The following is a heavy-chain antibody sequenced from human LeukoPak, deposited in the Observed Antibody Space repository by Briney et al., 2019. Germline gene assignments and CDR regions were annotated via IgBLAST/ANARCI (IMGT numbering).Heavy chain of an antibody. Sequence: GGSLRLSCAASGFTFSSYAMHWVRQAPGKGLEWVAVISYDGSNKYYADSVKGRFTISRDNSKNTLYLQMNSLRAEDTAVYYCARRYSSSWTHWGQGTLVTVSS. J-gene: IGHJ4*02. CDR3: ARRYSSSWTH. D-gene: IGHD6-13*01. CDR2: ISYDGSNK. V-gene: IGHV3-30*01. CDR1: GFTFSSYA.